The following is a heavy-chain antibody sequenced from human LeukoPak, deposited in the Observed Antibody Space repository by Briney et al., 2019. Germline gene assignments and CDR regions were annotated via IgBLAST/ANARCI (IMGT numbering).Heavy chain of an antibody. Sequence: PAGSLRLSCAASGFTFNYYAMSWVRQAPGKGLEWVSSISSIGDRTYYADSVKGRFTISRDKSNHTLYLQMNSLRAEDTAVYYCAREAAMVRGPFDYWGQGTLVTVSS. CDR1: GFTFNYYA. D-gene: IGHD3-10*01. CDR3: AREAAMVRGPFDY. J-gene: IGHJ4*02. V-gene: IGHV3-23*01. CDR2: ISSIGDRT.